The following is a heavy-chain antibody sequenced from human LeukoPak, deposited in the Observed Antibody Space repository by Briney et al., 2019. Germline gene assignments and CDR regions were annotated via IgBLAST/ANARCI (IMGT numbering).Heavy chain of an antibody. CDR3: AREILGGFNPGAY. CDR1: LDSTTSNF. D-gene: IGHD1-14*01. V-gene: IGHV4-4*02. J-gene: IGHJ4*02. Sequence: SGTLSLTCTVSLDSTTSNFWSWVRQPPGKGLEWIGEIHRSGSPNYNPSLQGRVTISIDRSRNQIALELSSVTAADTAVYYCAREILGGFNPGAYWGQGTLVTVSS. CDR2: IHRSGSP.